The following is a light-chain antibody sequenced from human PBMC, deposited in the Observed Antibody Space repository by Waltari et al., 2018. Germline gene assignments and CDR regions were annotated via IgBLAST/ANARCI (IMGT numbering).Light chain of an antibody. J-gene: IGLJ7*01. CDR3: GTWDSSLSGAV. Sequence: QSVLTQPPSVSAAPGQRVTIPCSGGSSNIGNNYVSWYRQFPGTAPKLLIDENTERPSGIPGRFSASKSGTSATLDITGLQAGDEADYYCGTWDSSLSGAVFGGGTHLTVL. V-gene: IGLV1-51*02. CDR2: ENT. CDR1: SSNIGNNY.